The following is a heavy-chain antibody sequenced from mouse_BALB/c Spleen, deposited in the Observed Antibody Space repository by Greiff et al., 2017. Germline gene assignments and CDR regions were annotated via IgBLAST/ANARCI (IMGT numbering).Heavy chain of an antibody. CDR2: INPSSGYT. CDR3: ARIPPYYGYWYFDV. V-gene: IGHV1-4*02. J-gene: IGHJ1*01. Sequence: VQLQQSAAELARPGASVKMSCKASGYTFTSYTMHWVKQRPGQGLEWIGYINPSSGYTEYNQKFKDKTTLTADKSSSTAYMQLSSLTSEDSAVYYCARIPPYYGYWYFDVWGAGTTVTVSS. CDR1: GYTFTSYT. D-gene: IGHD1-1*01.